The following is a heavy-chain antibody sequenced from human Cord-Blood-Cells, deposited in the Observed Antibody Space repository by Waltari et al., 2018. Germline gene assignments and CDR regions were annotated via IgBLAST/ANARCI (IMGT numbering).Heavy chain of an antibody. V-gene: IGHV4-39*01. Sequence: QLQLQESGPGLVKPSETLSLTCTVPGGSISSCRYYRGWNRQPPGKGLEWIGSIYYSGRTYYTPSLKSRVTISVDTSKNQFSLKLSSVTAADTAVYYCRGVRGVKDYWGQGTLVTVSS. D-gene: IGHD3-10*01. CDR2: IYYSGRT. J-gene: IGHJ4*02. CDR3: RGVRGVKDY. CDR1: GGSISSCRYY.